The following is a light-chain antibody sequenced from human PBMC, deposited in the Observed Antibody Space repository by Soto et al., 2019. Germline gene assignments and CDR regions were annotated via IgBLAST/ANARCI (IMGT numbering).Light chain of an antibody. CDR3: LQHNSYPFT. Sequence: DIQMTQSPSSLSASVGDRVTVTCRASQGIGILLGWYQQKPGKAPKRLIYAASSLESGVPSRFSGSESGTAFTLTISRQQPEDYATYYCLQHNSYPFTFGPGTKVDIK. V-gene: IGKV1-17*01. J-gene: IGKJ3*01. CDR1: QGIGIL. CDR2: AAS.